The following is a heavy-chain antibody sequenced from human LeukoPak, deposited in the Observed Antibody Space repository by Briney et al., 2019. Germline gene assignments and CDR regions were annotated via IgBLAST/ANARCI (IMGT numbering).Heavy chain of an antibody. D-gene: IGHD3-3*01. V-gene: IGHV4-34*01. CDR3: ARGLGISYYDFWSGSNPFDI. CDR1: GGSISGYY. J-gene: IGHJ3*02. CDR2: INHSGST. Sequence: SETLSLTSAVYGGSISGYYWSWIRHPPGKVLEGIGEINHSGSTNYNPSLKSRVTISVDTSKNQFSMKLNSVIAVDTAVYYCARGLGISYYDFWSGSNPFDIWGQGTMVTVSS.